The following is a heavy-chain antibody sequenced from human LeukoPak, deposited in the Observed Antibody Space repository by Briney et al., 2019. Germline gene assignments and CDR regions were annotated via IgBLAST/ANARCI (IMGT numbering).Heavy chain of an antibody. CDR3: ARDYGDHRVDY. D-gene: IGHD4-17*01. CDR2: IYYSGST. J-gene: IGHJ4*02. V-gene: IGHV4-59*12. Sequence: SETLSLTCTVSGGSISSYYWSWIRQPPGKGLEWIGYIYYSGSTNYNPSLKSRVTISVDTSKKQFALKLSSVTAADTAVYYCARDYGDHRVDYWGRGTLVTVSS. CDR1: GGSISSYY.